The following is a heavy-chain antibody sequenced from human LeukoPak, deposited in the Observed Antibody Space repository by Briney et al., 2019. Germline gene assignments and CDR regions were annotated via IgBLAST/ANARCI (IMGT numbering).Heavy chain of an antibody. V-gene: IGHV3-30*04. CDR1: GFTFSSYA. CDR3: AKDITVTTRYYFDY. D-gene: IGHD4-11*01. Sequence: GGSLRLSCAASGFTFSSYAMHWVRQAPGKGLEWVAVISYDGSNKYYADSVKGRSTISRDNSKNTLYLQMNSLRAEDTAVYYCAKDITVTTRYYFDYWGQGTLVTVSS. CDR2: ISYDGSNK. J-gene: IGHJ4*02.